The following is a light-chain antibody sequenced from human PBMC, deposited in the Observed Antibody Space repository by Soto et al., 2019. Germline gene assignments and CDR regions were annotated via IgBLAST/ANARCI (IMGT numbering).Light chain of an antibody. Sequence: QSALTQPASVSGSPGQSITISCTGTDSDIGGYNYVSWYQQHAGKAPQLMVYEVSNRPPGISDRFSGSKSAYTASLTISRLQAADEGDYYCASYSDTARVVFGGGTKVNV. CDR2: EVS. J-gene: IGLJ2*01. CDR3: ASYSDTARVV. V-gene: IGLV2-14*01. CDR1: DSDIGGYNY.